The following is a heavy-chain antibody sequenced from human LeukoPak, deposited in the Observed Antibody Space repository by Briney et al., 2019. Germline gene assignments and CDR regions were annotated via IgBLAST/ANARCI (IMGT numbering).Heavy chain of an antibody. CDR2: IIPILGIA. D-gene: IGHD1-26*01. Sequence: GASVKVSCTASGGTFSSYAISWVRQAPGQGLEWMGRIIPILGIANYAQKFQGRVTITADKSTSTAYMELSSLRSEDTAVYYCARSGGSYGLFDYWGQGTLVTVSS. CDR1: GGTFSSYA. V-gene: IGHV1-69*04. CDR3: ARSGGSYGLFDY. J-gene: IGHJ4*02.